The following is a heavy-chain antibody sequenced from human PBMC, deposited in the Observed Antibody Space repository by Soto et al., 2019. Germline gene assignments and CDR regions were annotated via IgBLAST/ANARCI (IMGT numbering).Heavy chain of an antibody. D-gene: IGHD3-10*01. Sequence: GGSLRLSCAASGFTFSSYWMHWVRQAPGKGLVWVSRINSDGSSTSYADSVKGRFTISRDNAKNTLYLQMNSLRAEDTAVYYCARPGSGTGIPPHYYYYYYMDVWGKGTTVTVSS. CDR1: GFTFSSYW. V-gene: IGHV3-74*01. CDR2: INSDGSST. J-gene: IGHJ6*03. CDR3: ARPGSGTGIPPHYYYYYYMDV.